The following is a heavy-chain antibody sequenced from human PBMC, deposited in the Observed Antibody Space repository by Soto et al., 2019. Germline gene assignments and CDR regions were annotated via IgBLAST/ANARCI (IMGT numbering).Heavy chain of an antibody. V-gene: IGHV3-23*01. CDR1: GFTFSSYA. D-gene: IGHD2-15*01. CDR3: AKTIDIVVVVAPSFDY. Sequence: EVQLLESGGGLVQPGGSLRLSCAASGFTFSSYAMSWVRQAPGKGLEWVSAISGSGGSTYYADSVKGRFTISRDNSKNTLYLQMNSLRAGDTAVYYCAKTIDIVVVVAPSFDYWGQGTLVTVSS. J-gene: IGHJ4*02. CDR2: ISGSGGST.